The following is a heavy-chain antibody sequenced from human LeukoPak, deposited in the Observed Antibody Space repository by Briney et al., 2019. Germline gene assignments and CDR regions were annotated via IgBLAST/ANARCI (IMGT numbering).Heavy chain of an antibody. J-gene: IGHJ4*02. D-gene: IGHD1-26*01. CDR1: GFTFSSYS. CDR2: ISSSSSYI. V-gene: IGHV3-21*01. CDR3: ARVGNRYYFDY. Sequence: GGSLRLSCAASGFTFSSYSMNWVRQAPGKGLEWVSSISSSSSYIYYADSVKGRFTISRDNAKNSLYLQMNSLRAEGTAVYYCARVGNRYYFDYWGQGTLVTVSS.